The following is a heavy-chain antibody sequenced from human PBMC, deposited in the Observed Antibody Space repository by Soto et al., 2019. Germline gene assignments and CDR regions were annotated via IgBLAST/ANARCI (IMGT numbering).Heavy chain of an antibody. V-gene: IGHV3-21*01. Sequence: GGSLRLSCAASGFTFSSYSMNWVRQAPGKGLEWVSSISSSSSYIYYADSVKGRLTISRDNAKNSLYLQMNSLRAEDTAVYYCARITRSYYYYGMDVWGQGTTVTVSS. D-gene: IGHD3-10*01. CDR1: GFTFSSYS. CDR2: ISSSSSYI. J-gene: IGHJ6*02. CDR3: ARITRSYYYYGMDV.